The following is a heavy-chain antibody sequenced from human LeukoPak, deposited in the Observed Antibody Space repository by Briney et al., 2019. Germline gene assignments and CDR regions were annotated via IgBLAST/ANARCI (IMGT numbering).Heavy chain of an antibody. Sequence: GGSLRLSCVASGFTYRAYGVHGVRQAPGKGLEYVSAINTNGGSTYYANSVKGRFTISRDNSRSTLYLQMGSLRTEDMAVYYSARRGGYGESDYWGQGTLVTVSS. CDR2: INTNGGST. CDR3: ARRGGYGESDY. V-gene: IGHV3-64*01. J-gene: IGHJ4*02. D-gene: IGHD3-22*01. CDR1: GFTYRAYG.